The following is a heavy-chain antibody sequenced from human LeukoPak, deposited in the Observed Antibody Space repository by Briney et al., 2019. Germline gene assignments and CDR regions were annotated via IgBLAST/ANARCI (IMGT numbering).Heavy chain of an antibody. V-gene: IGHV1-18*01. CDR1: GYTLTSYG. J-gene: IGHJ5*02. Sequence: ASVKVSCKASGYTLTSYGISWVRQAPGQGLEWMGWISAYNGNTNYAQKFQGRVTMTTDTSTSTVYMELRSLRSHDTAVYYCARDSSREWFGDRYFDPWGQGTLVIVSS. CDR2: ISAYNGNT. CDR3: ARDSSREWFGDRYFDP. D-gene: IGHD3-10*01.